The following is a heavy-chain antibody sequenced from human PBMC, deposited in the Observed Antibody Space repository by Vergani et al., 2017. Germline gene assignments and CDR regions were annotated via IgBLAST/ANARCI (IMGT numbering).Heavy chain of an antibody. CDR2: IYTSGST. J-gene: IGHJ2*01. CDR1: GGSISSYY. Sequence: QVQLQESGPGLVKPSETLSLTCTVSGGSISSYYWSWIRQPAGKGLEWIGRIYTSGSTNYNPSLKSRVTMSVDTSKNQFSLKMSAVTAADTAVYDCARERGCDSSGSCYWYFELWGRGTLVTVSS. D-gene: IGHD3-22*01. CDR3: ARERGCDSSGSCYWYFEL. V-gene: IGHV4-4*07.